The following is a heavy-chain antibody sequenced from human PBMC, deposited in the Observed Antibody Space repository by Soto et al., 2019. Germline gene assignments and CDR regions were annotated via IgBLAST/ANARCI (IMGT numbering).Heavy chain of an antibody. J-gene: IGHJ4*02. D-gene: IGHD5-12*01. CDR2: ISGSGGST. CDR3: ARDPGGYPTDY. CDR1: GFTFSSYA. V-gene: IGHV3-23*01. Sequence: GGSLRLSCAASGFTFSSYAMSWVRQAPGKGLEWVSAISGSGGSTYYADSVKGRFTISRDNSKNSLYLQMNSLRAEDTAVYYCARDPGGYPTDYWGQGTLVTVSS.